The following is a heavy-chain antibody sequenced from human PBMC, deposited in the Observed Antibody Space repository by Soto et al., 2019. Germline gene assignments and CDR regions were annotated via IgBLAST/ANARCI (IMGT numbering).Heavy chain of an antibody. V-gene: IGHV4-4*07. CDR3: ARADSSSWYWFDP. CDR2: IYTSGST. Sequence: ASETLSLTCTISGGSISVYYWSWIRQPAGKGLEWIGRIYTSGSTNYNPSLKSRVTMSVDTSKNQFSLRLSSVTAADTAVYYCARADSSSWYWFDPWGQGTLVTVSS. J-gene: IGHJ5*02. CDR1: GGSISVYY. D-gene: IGHD6-13*01.